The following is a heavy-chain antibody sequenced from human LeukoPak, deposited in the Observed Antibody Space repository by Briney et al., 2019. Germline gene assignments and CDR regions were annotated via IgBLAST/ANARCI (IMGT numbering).Heavy chain of an antibody. Sequence: ASVKVSCKASGYTFINYGISWVRQAPGQGLEWMGWISAYNGNTNYAQKLQGRVTMTTDTSTSTAYMELRSLRSDDTAVYYCARGPRITIFGVVTSHYFDYWGQGTLVTVSS. D-gene: IGHD3-3*01. CDR2: ISAYNGNT. J-gene: IGHJ4*02. CDR3: ARGPRITIFGVVTSHYFDY. CDR1: GYTFINYG. V-gene: IGHV1-18*01.